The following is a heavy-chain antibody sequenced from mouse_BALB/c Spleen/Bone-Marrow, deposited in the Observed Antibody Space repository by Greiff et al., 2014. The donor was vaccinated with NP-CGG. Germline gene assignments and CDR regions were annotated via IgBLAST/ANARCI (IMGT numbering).Heavy chain of an antibody. J-gene: IGHJ1*01. CDR3: DRGRYDWYFDV. V-gene: IGHV14-1*02. CDR1: GFNIKDHY. CDR2: IDPENGTT. D-gene: IGHD2-14*01. Sequence: EVQLQQSGANLVRPGALVKLSCKASGFNIKDHYIHWVRQRPEQDLEWIGWIDPENGTTINDPRFQGKAIITADTSSNTAYLQVSSLTSEDTAVYYCDRGRYDWYFDVWGAGTTVTVSS.